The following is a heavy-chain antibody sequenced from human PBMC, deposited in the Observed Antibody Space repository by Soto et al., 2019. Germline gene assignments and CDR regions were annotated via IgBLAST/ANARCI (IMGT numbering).Heavy chain of an antibody. CDR2: INAGNGNT. Sequence: ASVKVSCKASGYTFTSYAMHWVRQAPGQRLEWMGWINAGNGNTKYSQKFQGRVTITRDTSASTAYMELSSLRSEDTAVYYCARGVRDIAVVVASYYFDYWGQGTLVTVSS. CDR3: ARGVRDIAVVVASYYFDY. CDR1: GYTFTSYA. V-gene: IGHV1-3*01. D-gene: IGHD2-15*01. J-gene: IGHJ4*02.